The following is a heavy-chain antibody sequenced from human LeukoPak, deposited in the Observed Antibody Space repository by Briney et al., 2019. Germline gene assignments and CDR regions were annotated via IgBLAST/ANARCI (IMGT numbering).Heavy chain of an antibody. D-gene: IGHD3-10*01. V-gene: IGHV3-23*01. Sequence: GGSLRLSCAASGFTLITYSMNWVRQAPGKGLEWVSAISGSGGSTYYADSVKGRFTISRDNSKNTLYLQMNSLRAEDTAVYYCAKGGDYYGSGSYRGHFDYWGQGTLVTVSS. CDR3: AKGGDYYGSGSYRGHFDY. J-gene: IGHJ4*02. CDR1: GFTLITYS. CDR2: ISGSGGST.